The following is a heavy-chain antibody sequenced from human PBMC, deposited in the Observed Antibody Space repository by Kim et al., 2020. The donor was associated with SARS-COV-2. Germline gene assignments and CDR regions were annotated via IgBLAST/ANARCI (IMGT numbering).Heavy chain of an antibody. CDR1: GFTFSGSP. CDR3: TSRLSEGIGY. D-gene: IGHD3-16*02. J-gene: IGHJ4*02. CDR2: IRSKANNYAT. V-gene: IGHV3-73*01. Sequence: GGSLRLSCAASGFTFSGSPMHWVRQASGKGLEWVGRIRSKANNYATTYAASVKGRFTISRDDSENAAYLQMNSLKTEDTAVYYCTSRLSEGIGYWGQGTLVTVSS.